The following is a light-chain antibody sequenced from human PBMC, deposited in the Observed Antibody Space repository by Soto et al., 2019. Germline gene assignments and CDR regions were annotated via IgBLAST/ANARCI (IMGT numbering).Light chain of an antibody. J-gene: IGKJ1*01. CDR2: DAS. V-gene: IGKV3-11*01. CDR1: RSVNND. CDR3: QQRSSNWRWT. Sequence: EIVLPQSPATLSLSAGARATLSCRPSRSVNNDLGWYPQKPGQAPRLLIYDASNRAAGIPARFSGSGSGTDFTLTISNLEPEDFAVYYCQQRSSNWRWTFGQGTKVDIK.